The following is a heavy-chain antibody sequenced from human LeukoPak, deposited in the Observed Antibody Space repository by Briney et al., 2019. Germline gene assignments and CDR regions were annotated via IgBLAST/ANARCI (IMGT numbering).Heavy chain of an antibody. CDR1: GFTFSSYA. D-gene: IGHD6-6*01. Sequence: GGSLRLSCAASGFTFSSYAMSWVRQAPGKGLEWVAVISYDGSNKYYADSVKGRFTISRDNSKNTLYLQMNSLRAEDTAVYYCARDSPSIAALDYWGQGTLVTVSS. CDR2: ISYDGSNK. V-gene: IGHV3-30-3*01. CDR3: ARDSPSIAALDY. J-gene: IGHJ4*02.